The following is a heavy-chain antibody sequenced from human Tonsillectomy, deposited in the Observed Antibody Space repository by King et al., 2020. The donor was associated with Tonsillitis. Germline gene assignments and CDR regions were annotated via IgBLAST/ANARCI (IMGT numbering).Heavy chain of an antibody. CDR2: IYGDGDK. V-gene: IGHV2-5*02. J-gene: IGHJ4*02. CDR3: ARGTIVIVPAAMLEVFDN. CDR1: GFSLSRSGVS. Sequence: TLKESGPTLVKPTQTLTLTCTFSGFSLSRSGVSVGWIRQPPGKALEWLALIYGDGDKRYSPSLKSRLTISKDTPKNQVVLTMTTLDPVDTATDFCARGTIVIVPAAMLEVFDNWGQGTLVTVSS. D-gene: IGHD2-2*01.